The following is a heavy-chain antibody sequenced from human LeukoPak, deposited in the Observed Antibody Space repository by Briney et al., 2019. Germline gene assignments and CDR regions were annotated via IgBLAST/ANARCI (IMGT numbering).Heavy chain of an antibody. Sequence: GASVKVSRKASGYTFTSYGISWVRQAPGQGLEWMGWISAYNGNTNYAQKLQGRVTMTTDTSTSTAYMELRSLRSDDTAVYYCARGGYCSGGSCHRGDYYYYYGMDVWGQGTTVTVSS. V-gene: IGHV1-18*01. J-gene: IGHJ6*02. D-gene: IGHD2-15*01. CDR2: ISAYNGNT. CDR3: ARGGYCSGGSCHRGDYYYYYGMDV. CDR1: GYTFTSYG.